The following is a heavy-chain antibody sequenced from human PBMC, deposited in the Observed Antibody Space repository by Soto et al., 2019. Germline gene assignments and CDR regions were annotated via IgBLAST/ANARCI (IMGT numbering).Heavy chain of an antibody. V-gene: IGHV3-48*01. D-gene: IGHD6-19*01. CDR1: GFTFSSSG. CDR3: ARNGQWLLVDH. CDR2: ISTSSSTI. Sequence: EVQLVESGGGLVQPGGSLRLSCAASGFTFSSSGMNWVRQAPGKGLEWVSYISTSSSTIYYADSVKGRFTISRDNAKNSLFLQMISLRVEDTAVYYCARNGQWLLVDHWGQGTLVTVSP. J-gene: IGHJ4*02.